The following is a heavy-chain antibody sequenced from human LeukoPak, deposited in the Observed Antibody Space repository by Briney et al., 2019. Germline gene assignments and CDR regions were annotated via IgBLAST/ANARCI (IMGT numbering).Heavy chain of an antibody. Sequence: PGGSLRLPCAASGFTFSSYAMSWVRQAPGKGLEWVSAISGSGGSTYYADSVKGRFTISRDNSKNTLYLQMNSLRAEDTAVYYCARRQRITMIVVVITTDYWGQGTLVTVSS. CDR1: GFTFSSYA. J-gene: IGHJ4*02. V-gene: IGHV3-23*01. CDR3: ARRQRITMIVVVITTDY. D-gene: IGHD3-22*01. CDR2: ISGSGGST.